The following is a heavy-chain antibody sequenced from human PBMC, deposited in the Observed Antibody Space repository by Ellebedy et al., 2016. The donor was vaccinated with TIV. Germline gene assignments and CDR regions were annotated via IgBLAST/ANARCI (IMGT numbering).Heavy chain of an antibody. J-gene: IGHJ3*02. CDR2: INQDGSDK. D-gene: IGHD4-17*01. CDR1: GFSFRSYW. CDR3: ASDGSYGDYRSPTHAFVM. Sequence: GGSLRLSCGASGFSFRSYWMSWVRQPPGRGLEWVANINQDGSDKYYVDSVKGRFTISRDNAQTSLYLQMNSLGADDTAMYYCASDGSYGDYRSPTHAFVMWGQGTMVSVSS. V-gene: IGHV3-7*01.